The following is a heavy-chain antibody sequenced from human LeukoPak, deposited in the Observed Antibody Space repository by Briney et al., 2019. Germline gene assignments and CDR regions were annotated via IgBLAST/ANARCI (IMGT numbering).Heavy chain of an antibody. CDR2: IRYDGSNK. CDR1: GFTFSSYG. CDR3: ARGPGLENYYYYMDV. D-gene: IGHD1-1*01. J-gene: IGHJ6*03. Sequence: GGSLRLSCAASGFTFSSYGMHWVRQAPGKGLEWVAFIRYDGSNKYYADSVKGRFTISRDNSTNTLYLQMNSLRAEDTAVYYCARGPGLENYYYYMDVWGKGTTVTVSS. V-gene: IGHV3-30*02.